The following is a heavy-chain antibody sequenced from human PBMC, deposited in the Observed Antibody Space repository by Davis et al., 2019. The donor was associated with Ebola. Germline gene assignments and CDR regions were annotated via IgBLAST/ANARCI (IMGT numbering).Heavy chain of an antibody. V-gene: IGHV3-7*01. CDR2: IKQDGSEK. J-gene: IGHJ6*02. Sequence: ETLSLTCAVYGGSFSGYYWSWIRQPPGKGLEWVANIKQDGSEKYYVDSVKGRFTISRDNAKNSLYLQMNSLRAEDTAVYYCARKLLTYYYYYGMDVWGQGTTVTVSS. CDR3: ARKLLTYYYYYGMDV. D-gene: IGHD3-10*01. CDR1: GGSFSGYY.